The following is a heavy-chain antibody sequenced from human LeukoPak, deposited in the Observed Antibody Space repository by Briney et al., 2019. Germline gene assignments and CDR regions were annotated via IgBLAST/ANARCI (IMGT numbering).Heavy chain of an antibody. CDR1: GYTFTGYY. J-gene: IGHJ1*01. Sequence: ASVKVSCKASGYTFTGYYMHWVRQAPGQGLEWMGWINPNSGGTNYAQKFQGRVTMTRDTSISTAYMELSRLRSDDTAVYYCAAGGGYCSSTSCYTAHFQHWGQGTLVTVSS. CDR3: AAGGGYCSSTSCYTAHFQH. V-gene: IGHV1-2*02. CDR2: INPNSGGT. D-gene: IGHD2-2*02.